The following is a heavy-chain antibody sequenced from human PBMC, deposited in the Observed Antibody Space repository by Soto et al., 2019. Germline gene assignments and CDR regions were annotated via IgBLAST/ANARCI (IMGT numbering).Heavy chain of an antibody. J-gene: IGHJ4*02. D-gene: IGHD3-22*01. CDR3: ASTGYYYDSSGYNPLYYFDY. V-gene: IGHV4-4*07. Sequence: SETLSLTCTVSGGSISSYYWSWIRQPAGKGLEWIGRIYTSGSTNYNPSLKSRVTISVDTSKNHFSLKLSSVTAADTAVYYCASTGYYYDSSGYNPLYYFDYWGQGTLVTVSS. CDR2: IYTSGST. CDR1: GGSISSYY.